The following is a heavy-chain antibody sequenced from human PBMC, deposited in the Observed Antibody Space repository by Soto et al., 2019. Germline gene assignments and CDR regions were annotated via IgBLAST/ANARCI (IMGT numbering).Heavy chain of an antibody. CDR3: ARDYDFWSGPDDYYYYGMDV. Sequence: GASVKVSGKASGYTFTSYGISWVRQAPGQGLEWMGWISAYNGNTNYAQKLQGRVTMTTDTSTSTAYMELRSLRSGDTAVYYCARDYDFWSGPDDYYYYGMDVWGQGTTVTVSS. J-gene: IGHJ6*02. D-gene: IGHD3-3*01. CDR1: GYTFTSYG. CDR2: ISAYNGNT. V-gene: IGHV1-18*04.